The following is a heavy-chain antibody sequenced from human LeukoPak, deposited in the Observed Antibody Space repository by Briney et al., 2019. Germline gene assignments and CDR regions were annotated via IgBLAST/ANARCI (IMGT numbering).Heavy chain of an antibody. V-gene: IGHV3-23*01. D-gene: IGHD6-13*01. CDR3: ATGAASSGWSSHDH. J-gene: IGHJ4*02. Sequence: PGGSLRLSCVASGFAFSSLSMSWVRQAPGKGLEWVSDISASADNTHYADSVKGRFIIFRDNSKNTVFLQMNSLTVEDTAVYYCATGAASSGWSSHDHWGQGTLVTVSS. CDR1: GFAFSSLS. CDR2: ISASADNT.